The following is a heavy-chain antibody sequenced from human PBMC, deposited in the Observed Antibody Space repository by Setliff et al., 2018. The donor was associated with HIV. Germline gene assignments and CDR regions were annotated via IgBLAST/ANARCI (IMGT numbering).Heavy chain of an antibody. CDR1: GYTFTSYG. CDR3: GRGTLYGVSDY. V-gene: IGHV1-69*11. CDR2: PIPALGEP. Sequence: SVKVSCKASGYTFTSYGINWVRQAPGQGLEWVGSPIPALGEPHYAQSVQGRAAITADDSTHTAYLELVNLRSDDTATFYCGRGTLYGVSDYWGPGTLVTVSS. D-gene: IGHD3-3*01. J-gene: IGHJ4*02.